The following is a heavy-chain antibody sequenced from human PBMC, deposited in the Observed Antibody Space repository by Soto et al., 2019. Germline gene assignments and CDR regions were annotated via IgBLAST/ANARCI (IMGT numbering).Heavy chain of an antibody. CDR1: GGSISSGGYS. Sequence: TLSLTCAVSGGSISSGGYSWSWIRQPPGKGLEWIGYIYHSGSTYYNPSLKSRVTISVDRSKNQFSLKLSSVTAADTAVYYCARTYYYDSSGYPNWFDPWGQGTLVTVSS. D-gene: IGHD3-22*01. J-gene: IGHJ5*02. V-gene: IGHV4-30-2*01. CDR3: ARTYYYDSSGYPNWFDP. CDR2: IYHSGST.